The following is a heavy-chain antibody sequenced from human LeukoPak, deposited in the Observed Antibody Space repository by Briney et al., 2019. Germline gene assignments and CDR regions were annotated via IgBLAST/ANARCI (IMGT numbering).Heavy chain of an antibody. CDR1: GFTFSSYG. Sequence: PGGSLRLSCAASGFTFSSYGMHWVRQAPGKGLEWVAVISYDGSNKYYADSVKGRFTISRDNSKNTLYLQMNSLRDEDTAVYYCAAAGDYWGQGTLVTVSS. V-gene: IGHV3-30*03. CDR3: AAAGDY. D-gene: IGHD3-10*01. J-gene: IGHJ4*02. CDR2: ISYDGSNK.